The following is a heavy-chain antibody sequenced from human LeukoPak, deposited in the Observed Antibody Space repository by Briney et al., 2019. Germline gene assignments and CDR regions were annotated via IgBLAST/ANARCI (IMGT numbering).Heavy chain of an antibody. CDR3: ARLSSTSCLDY. V-gene: IGHV3-74*01. CDR2: INSDGSST. J-gene: IGHJ4*02. D-gene: IGHD2-2*01. CDR1: GFTFSSYW. Sequence: QPGGSLRLSCAASGFTFSSYWMHWVRQAPGEGLVWVSRINSDGSSTSYADSVKGRFTISRDNAKNTLYLQMNSLRAEDTAVYYCARLSSTSCLDYWGQGTLVTVSS.